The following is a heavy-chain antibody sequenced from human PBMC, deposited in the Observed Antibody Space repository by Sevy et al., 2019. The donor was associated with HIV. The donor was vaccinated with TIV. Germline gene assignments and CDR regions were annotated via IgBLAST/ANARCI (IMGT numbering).Heavy chain of an antibody. D-gene: IGHD6-19*01. CDR3: ARGRSIAVAGTFDY. CDR2: ISYDGSNK. CDR1: GFTFSSYA. J-gene: IGHJ4*02. Sequence: GSLRLSCAASGFTFSSYAMHWVRQAPGKGLEWVAVISYDGSNKYYADSVKGRFTISRDNSKNTLYLQMNSLRAEDTAVYYCARGRSIAVAGTFDYWGQGTLVTVSS. V-gene: IGHV3-30-3*01.